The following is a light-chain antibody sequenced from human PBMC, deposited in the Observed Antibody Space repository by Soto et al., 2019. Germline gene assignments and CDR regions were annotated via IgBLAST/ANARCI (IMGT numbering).Light chain of an antibody. CDR3: QHYNSYSEA. CDR1: QSISSY. CDR2: TAS. V-gene: IGKV1-16*01. Sequence: DIQMTQSPSSLSASVGDRVTITCLASQSISSYLNWYQQKPGKAPKLLIYTASNLQSGVPSRFSGSGSGTEFTLTISSLQPDDFATYYCQHYNSYSEACGQGTKG. J-gene: IGKJ1*01.